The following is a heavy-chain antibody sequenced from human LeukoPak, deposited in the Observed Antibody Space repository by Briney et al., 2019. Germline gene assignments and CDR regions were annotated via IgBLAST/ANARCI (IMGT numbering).Heavy chain of an antibody. Sequence: ESGPTLVKPTQTLTLTCTFSGFSLSTSGVGVTWIRQPPGKALEWLALIYWNGDKRYSPSLKSRLTITKDTSKNQVVLTMTNMDPVDTATYYCAHRPQGSTVFDSWGQGTLVTVSS. V-gene: IGHV2-5*01. CDR1: GFSLSTSGVG. D-gene: IGHD4-11*01. J-gene: IGHJ4*02. CDR3: AHRPQGSTVFDS. CDR2: IYWNGDK.